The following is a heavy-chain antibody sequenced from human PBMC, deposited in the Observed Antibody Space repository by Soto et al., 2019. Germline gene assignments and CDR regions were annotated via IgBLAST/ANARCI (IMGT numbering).Heavy chain of an antibody. CDR3: ARQNPVAGTDLLWYYYYGMDV. V-gene: IGHV4-39*01. D-gene: IGHD6-19*01. CDR1: GGSISSSSYY. Sequence: SETLSLTCTVSGGSISSSSYYWGWIRQPPGKGLEWIGSIYYSGSTYYNPSLKSRVTISVDTSKNQFSLKLSSVTAADTAVYYCARQNPVAGTDLLWYYYYGMDVWGQGTTVTVSS. J-gene: IGHJ6*02. CDR2: IYYSGST.